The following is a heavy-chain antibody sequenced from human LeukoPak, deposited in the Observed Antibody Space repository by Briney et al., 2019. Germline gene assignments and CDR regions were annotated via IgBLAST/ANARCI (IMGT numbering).Heavy chain of an antibody. CDR1: GFTFSSYA. CDR3: ATEYYFEY. Sequence: GGTLRLSCAASGFTFSSYAMSWVRQAPGKGLEWVSTISGSGASTFYADSVKGRFTISRDNSKNMLYLQMNSLRADDTAVYYCATEYYFEYWGQGTLVTVSS. V-gene: IGHV3-23*01. J-gene: IGHJ4*02. CDR2: ISGSGAST.